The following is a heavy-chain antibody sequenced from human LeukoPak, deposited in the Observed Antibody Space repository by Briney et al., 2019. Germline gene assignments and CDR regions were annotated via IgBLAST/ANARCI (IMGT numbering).Heavy chain of an antibody. CDR2: TYYSGST. CDR1: GGSISSSSYY. Sequence: SETLSLTCTVSGGSISSSSYYWGWIRQPPGKGLEWIGSTYYSGSTYYNPSLKSRVTISVDTSKNQFSLKLSSVTAADTAVYYCADTRGPHWGQGTLVTVSS. V-gene: IGHV4-39*01. D-gene: IGHD3-10*01. CDR3: ADTRGPH. J-gene: IGHJ4*02.